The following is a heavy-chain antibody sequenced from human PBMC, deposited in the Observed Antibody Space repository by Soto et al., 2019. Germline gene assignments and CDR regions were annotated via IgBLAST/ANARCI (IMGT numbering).Heavy chain of an antibody. CDR2: ISYDGSNK. CDR3: AKDREYCMDV. Sequence: QVQLVESGGGVVQPGRSLRLSCAASGFTFSSYGMHWVRQAPGKGLEWVAVISYDGSNKYYADSVKGRFTISRDNSKNTLYLQMNSLRAEDTAVYYCAKDREYCMDVWGQGTTVTVSS. V-gene: IGHV3-30*18. D-gene: IGHD3-10*01. J-gene: IGHJ6*02. CDR1: GFTFSSYG.